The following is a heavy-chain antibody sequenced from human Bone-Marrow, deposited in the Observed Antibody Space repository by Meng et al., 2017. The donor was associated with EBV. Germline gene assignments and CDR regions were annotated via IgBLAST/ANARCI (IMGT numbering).Heavy chain of an antibody. J-gene: IGHJ5*02. Sequence: QLQLRESGPGQVKPSETLSLTGTVPGDSISSFYYWGWIRQPPGRGLEWIGSVHYTGSTYYSPSLKSRVTVSVDTSKNQFSLRLTSVTAADTAVYYCARPFPSWQSPRLDPFGAWGQGTLVTVSS. CDR3: ARPFPSWQSPRLDPFGA. CDR2: VHYTGST. D-gene: IGHD6-19*01. CDR1: GDSISSFYY. V-gene: IGHV4-39*01.